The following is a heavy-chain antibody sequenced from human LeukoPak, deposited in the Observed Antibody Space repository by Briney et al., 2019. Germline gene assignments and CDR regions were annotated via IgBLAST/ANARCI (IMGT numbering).Heavy chain of an antibody. CDR2: IYHSGST. CDR1: GYSISSGYY. V-gene: IGHV4-38-2*01. CDR3: ARAPGDYSGFWFDP. J-gene: IGHJ5*02. Sequence: SETLSLTCAVSGYSISSGYYWGWSRPPPGKGLEGIGSIYHSGSTYYNPSLKRRVTISVDTSKNHFSLKLSSVTAADTAVYYCARAPGDYSGFWFDPWGQGTLVTVSS. D-gene: IGHD5-12*01.